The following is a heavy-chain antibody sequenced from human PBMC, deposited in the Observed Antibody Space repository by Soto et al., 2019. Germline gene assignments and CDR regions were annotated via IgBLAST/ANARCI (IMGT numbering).Heavy chain of an antibody. D-gene: IGHD6-13*01. CDR2: IWYDGSNK. Sequence: QVQLVESGGGVVQPGRSLRLSCAASGFTFSGYGMHWVRQAPGKGLEWVAVIWYDGSNKYYADSVKGRFTISRDNSKNTLYLQMNSLRAEDTAVYYCARVLAAAGPTKDYYYYMDVWGKGTTVTVSS. CDR1: GFTFSGYG. V-gene: IGHV3-33*01. CDR3: ARVLAAAGPTKDYYYYMDV. J-gene: IGHJ6*03.